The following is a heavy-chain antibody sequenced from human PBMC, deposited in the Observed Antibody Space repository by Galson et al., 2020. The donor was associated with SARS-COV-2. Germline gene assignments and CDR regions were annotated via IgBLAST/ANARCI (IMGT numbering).Heavy chain of an antibody. Sequence: SQTLSLPCAISGDSVSSNSAAWNWIRQSPSRGLEWLGRTYYRSKWYNDYAVSVKSRITINPDTSKNQFSLQLNSVTPEDTAVYYCARGGWGNLRWELHPGCYYYYYMVVWGKGTTVTVSS. J-gene: IGHJ6*03. CDR3: ARGGWGNLRWELHPGCYYYYYMVV. V-gene: IGHV6-1*01. CDR2: TYYRSKWYN. D-gene: IGHD1-26*01. CDR1: GDSVSSNSAA.